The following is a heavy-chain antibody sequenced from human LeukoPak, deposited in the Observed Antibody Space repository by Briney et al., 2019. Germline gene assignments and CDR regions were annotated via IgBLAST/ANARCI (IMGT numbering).Heavy chain of an antibody. Sequence: ASVKVSCTASGYTFTSYGISWVRQAPGQGLEWMGWISAYNGNTNYAQKLQGRVTMTTDTSTSTAYMELRSLRSDDTAVYYCARDFAPVGGGWFGELYRSTSVENYYYGMDVWGQGTTVTVSS. V-gene: IGHV1-18*01. D-gene: IGHD3-10*01. CDR3: ARDFAPVGGGWFGELYRSTSVENYYYGMDV. CDR2: ISAYNGNT. CDR1: GYTFTSYG. J-gene: IGHJ6*02.